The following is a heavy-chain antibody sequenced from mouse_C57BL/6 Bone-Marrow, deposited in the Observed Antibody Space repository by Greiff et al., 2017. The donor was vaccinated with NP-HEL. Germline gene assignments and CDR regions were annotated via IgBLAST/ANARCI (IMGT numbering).Heavy chain of an antibody. D-gene: IGHD1-1*01. CDR2: INPNNGGT. J-gene: IGHJ2*01. V-gene: IGHV1-26*01. CDR3: ARPIYYYGSSYFDY. CDR1: GYTFTDYY. Sequence: EVQLQQSGPELVKPGASVKISCKASGYTFTDYYMNWVKQSTGKSLEWIGDINPNNGGTSYNQTFKGKATLTVAQSSSTAYMELRSLTSEDSAVYYCARPIYYYGSSYFDYWGQGTTLTVSS.